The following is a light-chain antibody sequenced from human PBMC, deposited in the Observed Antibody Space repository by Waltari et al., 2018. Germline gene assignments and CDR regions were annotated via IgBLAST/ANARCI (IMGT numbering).Light chain of an antibody. V-gene: IGLV3-1*01. Sequence: SYELTQPPSVSVSPGQTASITCSGHKLGDEYASWYQQKPGQSPVLVIYQDSKRPSGIPERFSGSNSGNTATLTISGTQAMDEADYYCQAWDSNTVIFSGGTKLTVL. CDR1: KLGDEY. CDR3: QAWDSNTVI. J-gene: IGLJ2*01. CDR2: QDS.